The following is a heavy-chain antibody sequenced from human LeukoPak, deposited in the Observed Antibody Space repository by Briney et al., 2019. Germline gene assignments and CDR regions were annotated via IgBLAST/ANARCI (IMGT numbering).Heavy chain of an antibody. V-gene: IGHV4-61*08. Sequence: NPSETLSLTCTVSGGSVDTIDYYWSWIRQPPGKGLEWIGYMCHTGSSIYSPSLKSRLTISVDTSKNQFSLNLSSMTAADTAVYYCAGDQGGSAHRHAFDIWGQGTLVTVSS. CDR2: MCHTGSS. D-gene: IGHD1-26*01. CDR1: GGSVDTIDYY. CDR3: AGDQGGSAHRHAFDI. J-gene: IGHJ3*02.